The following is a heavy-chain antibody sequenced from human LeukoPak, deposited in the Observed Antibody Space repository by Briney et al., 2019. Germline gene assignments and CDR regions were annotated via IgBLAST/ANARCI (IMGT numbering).Heavy chain of an antibody. D-gene: IGHD3-22*01. CDR3: ARDVYYYDSSGYYLFDY. Sequence: PSETLSLTCTVSGGSISSYYWSWIRQPAGKRLEWIGRIYTSGSTNYNPSLKSRVTMSVGTSKNQFSLKLSSVTAADTAVYYCARDVYYYDSSGYYLFDYWGQGTLVTVSS. CDR1: GGSISSYY. J-gene: IGHJ4*02. V-gene: IGHV4-4*07. CDR2: IYTSGST.